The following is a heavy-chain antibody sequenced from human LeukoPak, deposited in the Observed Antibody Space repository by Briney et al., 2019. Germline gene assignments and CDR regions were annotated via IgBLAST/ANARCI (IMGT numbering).Heavy chain of an antibody. J-gene: IGHJ4*02. CDR2: INHSAMS. CDR1: GGSFSGYY. CDR3: ARDLRGMIDY. Sequence: SETLSLTCAVYGGSFSGYYWTWIRQPPGKGLEWIGEINHSAMSAYDPSLKSRVIISVDTSKKQFSLKLSSVTAADTAVYYCARDLRGMIDYWGQGTLVTVSS. V-gene: IGHV4-34*01. D-gene: IGHD3-16*01.